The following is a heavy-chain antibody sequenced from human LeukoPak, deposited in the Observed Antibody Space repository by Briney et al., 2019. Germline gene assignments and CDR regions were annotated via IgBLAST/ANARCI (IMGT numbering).Heavy chain of an antibody. CDR2: IIPIFGTA. D-gene: IGHD3-16*01. V-gene: IGHV1-69*13. CDR3: AIIQGGYAFYYYYGMDV. CDR1: GGTFSSYA. Sequence: SVKVSCKASGGTFSSYAISWVRQAPGQGLEWMGGIIPIFGTANYAQKFQGRVTITADESTSTAYMELSSLRSEDTAVYYCAIIQGGYAFYYYYGMDVWGQGTTVTVSS. J-gene: IGHJ6*02.